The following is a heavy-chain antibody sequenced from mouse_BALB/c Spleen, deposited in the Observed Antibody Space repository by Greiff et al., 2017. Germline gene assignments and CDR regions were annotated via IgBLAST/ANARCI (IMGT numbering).Heavy chain of an antibody. D-gene: IGHD1-1*01. CDR2: INPDSGGT. J-gene: IGHJ3*01. Sequence: VQLKQSGPELVKPGASVKISCKTSGYTFTEYTMHWVKQRPGKSLEWIGGINPDSGGTSYNQKFKGKATLTVDKSSSTAYMEIRSLTSEDSAVYYCARSYYYGSCWFDDWGQGTLVTVSA. V-gene: IGHV1-18*01. CDR1: GYTFTEYT. CDR3: ARSYYYGSCWFDD.